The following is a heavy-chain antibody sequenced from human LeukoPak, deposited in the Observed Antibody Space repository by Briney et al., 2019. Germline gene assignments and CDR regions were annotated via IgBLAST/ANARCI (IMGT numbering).Heavy chain of an antibody. CDR3: ATRSYFSKGFDT. D-gene: IGHD3-10*01. CDR2: ITNSGST. V-gene: IGHV4-34*01. Sequence: SETLSLTCAVYGGSFSGYYWSWIRQPPGKGLEWIGEITNSGSTNYNPSLQSRVTIPVDTTNNQFSLNRSSVTAAETTEPYFATRSYFSKGFDTWGQGTLVTVSS. J-gene: IGHJ5*02. CDR1: GGSFSGYY.